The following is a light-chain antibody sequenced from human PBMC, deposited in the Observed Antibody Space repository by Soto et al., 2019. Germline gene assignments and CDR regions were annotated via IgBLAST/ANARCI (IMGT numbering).Light chain of an antibody. J-gene: IGKJ4*02. V-gene: IGKV1-39*01. CDR2: AAS. CDR3: QQIHTAPLM. CDR1: QSITTY. Sequence: DIQMTQSPSSLSASVGDRVTITCLASQSITTYLNWYRQKPGKAPKLLVYAASSLQSGVPSRFSGSGSETEFALRISSLQPEDFATNFCQQIHTAPLMCAGGTK.